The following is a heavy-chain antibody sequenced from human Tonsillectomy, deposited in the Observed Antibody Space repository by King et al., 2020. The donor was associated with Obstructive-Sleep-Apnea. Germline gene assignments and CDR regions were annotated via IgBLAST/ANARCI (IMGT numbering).Heavy chain of an antibody. CDR1: GGTFSSNS. V-gene: IGHV1-69*06. D-gene: IGHD2-2*01. CDR3: ARVCCSSASCYGSYGMDV. Sequence: VQLVQSGAEVKKPGSSVKVSCKASGGTFSSNSIIWVRQAPGQGLAWMGGIIPLLRTTNYAQKFQDRVTMTADKSTSTVYMELSSLTSEDTAVYFCARVCCSSASCYGSYGMDVWGQGTTVTVSS. CDR2: IIPLLRTT. J-gene: IGHJ6*02.